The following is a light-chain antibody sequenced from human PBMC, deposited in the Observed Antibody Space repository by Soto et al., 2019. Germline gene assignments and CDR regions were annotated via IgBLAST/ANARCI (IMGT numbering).Light chain of an antibody. V-gene: IGKV3-15*01. CDR2: GAS. J-gene: IGKJ4*01. CDR1: QSVRSN. CDR3: QQHSAWPLT. Sequence: EIVMTQSPATLSVSPGERATLFCRASQSVRSNFLAWYQQKPGQAPSLLIYGASIRATGIPARFSGSGSGTEFTLTINSLQSEDFAVYYCQQHSAWPLTFGGGTQVEIK.